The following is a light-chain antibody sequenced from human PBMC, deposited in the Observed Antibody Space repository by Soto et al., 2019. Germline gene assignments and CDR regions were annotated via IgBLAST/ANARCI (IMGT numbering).Light chain of an antibody. Sequence: IVSTQSPGTLSLSPGERATLSCSASQVVTSRYLAWYQQNLGPAPRLLMSGASTRAASIPDRFSGDGSGTDFPLTISRLEADDVAVYYCQQYGTSAITFGQGTRLEIK. CDR1: QVVTSRY. CDR2: GAS. CDR3: QQYGTSAIT. V-gene: IGKV3-20*01. J-gene: IGKJ5*01.